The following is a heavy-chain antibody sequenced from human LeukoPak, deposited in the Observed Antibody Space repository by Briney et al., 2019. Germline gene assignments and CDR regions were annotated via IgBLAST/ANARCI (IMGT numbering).Heavy chain of an antibody. CDR2: IYYSGDT. D-gene: IGHD4/OR15-4a*01. CDR1: GGSISIYR. Sequence: SETLSLTCTLSGGSISIYRWSWIRQSPGGGLEWLGYIYYSGDTAYNPSLRSRVTLSVDTSKNQFSLQLRSVTTADTAVYYCVRGPYGASISKWFDPWGQGTQVIVSP. CDR3: VRGPYGASISKWFDP. V-gene: IGHV4-59*01. J-gene: IGHJ5*02.